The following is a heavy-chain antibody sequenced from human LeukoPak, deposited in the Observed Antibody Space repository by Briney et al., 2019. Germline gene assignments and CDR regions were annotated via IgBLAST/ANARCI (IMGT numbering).Heavy chain of an antibody. CDR1: GFTFSNYA. CDR2: ISYDGSNK. J-gene: IGHJ4*02. V-gene: IGHV3-30-3*01. CDR3: ARVKSPRHYYDSSGFNDY. Sequence: GGSLRLSCAASGFTFSNYAMHWVRQAPGKGLEWVAVISYDGSNKYYADSVKGRFTISRDNSKNTLYLQMNSLRAEDTAVYYCARVKSPRHYYDSSGFNDYWGQGTLVTVSS. D-gene: IGHD3-22*01.